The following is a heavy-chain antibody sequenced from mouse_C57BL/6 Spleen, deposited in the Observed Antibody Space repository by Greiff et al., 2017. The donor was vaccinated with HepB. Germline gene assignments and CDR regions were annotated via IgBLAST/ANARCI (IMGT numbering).Heavy chain of an antibody. D-gene: IGHD1-2*01. Sequence: EVMLVESGGGLVKPGGSLKLSCAASGFTFSSYAMSWVRQTPEKRLEWVATISDGGSYTYYPDNVKGRFTISRDNAKNNLYLQMSHLKSEDTAMYYCARDYGVYAMDYWGQGTSVTVSS. V-gene: IGHV5-4*01. J-gene: IGHJ4*01. CDR3: ARDYGVYAMDY. CDR2: ISDGGSYT. CDR1: GFTFSSYA.